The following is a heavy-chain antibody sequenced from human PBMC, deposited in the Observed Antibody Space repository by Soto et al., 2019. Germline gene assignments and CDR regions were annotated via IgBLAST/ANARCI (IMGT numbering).Heavy chain of an antibody. D-gene: IGHD3-16*02. CDR1: GFTFRIYA. Sequence: QVLLMQSGGEVKKPGDSVKVSCKASGFTFRIYAIAWVRQAPGQGLEWMGWIRAHNGDANYAQNFQDRVTMTADTSTNTAYLELRSLGSDDTAVYYCARLTGFISPFPDYWGQGPLVSVSS. CDR2: IRAHNGDA. V-gene: IGHV1-18*04. J-gene: IGHJ4*02. CDR3: ARLTGFISPFPDY.